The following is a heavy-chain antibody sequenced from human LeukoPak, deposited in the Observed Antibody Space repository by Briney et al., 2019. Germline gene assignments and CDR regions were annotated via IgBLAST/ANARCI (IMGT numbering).Heavy chain of an antibody. CDR3: AKDGGYYYDSSGYYIPFQH. J-gene: IGHJ1*01. CDR2: ISYDGSNK. D-gene: IGHD3-22*01. V-gene: IGHV3-30*18. CDR1: GFTFSSYG. Sequence: GGSLRLSCAASGFTFSSYGMHWVRQAPGKGLEWVAVISYDGSNKYYADSVKGRFTISRDNSKNTLYLQMSSLRAEDTAVYYCAKDGGYYYDSSGYYIPFQHWGQGTLVTVSS.